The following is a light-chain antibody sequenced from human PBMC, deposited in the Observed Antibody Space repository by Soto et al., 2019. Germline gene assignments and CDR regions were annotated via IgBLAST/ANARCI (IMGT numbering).Light chain of an antibody. CDR2: VNSDGSH. CDR1: SGHSTYA. J-gene: IGLJ3*02. V-gene: IGLV4-69*01. CDR3: QTWGTGFQV. Sequence: QLVLTQSPSASASLGASVKLTCTLSSGHSTYAIAWLQQQPEKGPRCLMKVNSDGSHIKGGGIPDRFSGSSSGAERYLTISTLQSEDEAAYYCQTWGTGFQVFGGGTKLTVL.